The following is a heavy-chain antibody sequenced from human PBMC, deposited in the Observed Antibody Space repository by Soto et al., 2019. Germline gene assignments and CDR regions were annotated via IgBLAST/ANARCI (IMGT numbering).Heavy chain of an antibody. Sequence: SETLSLTCTVSDDFISSYYWNWIRQPAGKGLEWIGRVSTSGATNYNPSLESRVTMSVDTSKKQFSLKLTSVTAADTAVYFCARAGYEILTGSYAMDVWGQGTTVTVSS. CDR2: VSTSGAT. D-gene: IGHD3-9*01. CDR3: ARAGYEILTGSYAMDV. CDR1: DDFISSYY. J-gene: IGHJ6*02. V-gene: IGHV4-4*07.